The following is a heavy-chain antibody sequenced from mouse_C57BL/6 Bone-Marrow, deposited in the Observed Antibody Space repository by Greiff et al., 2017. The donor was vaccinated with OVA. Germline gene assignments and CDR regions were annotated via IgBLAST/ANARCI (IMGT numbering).Heavy chain of an antibody. J-gene: IGHJ4*01. Sequence: VQLKESGPGLVAPSQSLSITCTVSGFSFTSYGVSWVRQPPGKGLEWLGVIWGDGSTNYHSALISRLSISKDNTKSQVFVTLNSLQTDDTATYYCAKRGHGSSYYAMDYWGQGTSVTVSS. D-gene: IGHD1-1*01. V-gene: IGHV2-3*01. CDR2: IWGDGST. CDR3: AKRGHGSSYYAMDY. CDR1: GFSFTSYG.